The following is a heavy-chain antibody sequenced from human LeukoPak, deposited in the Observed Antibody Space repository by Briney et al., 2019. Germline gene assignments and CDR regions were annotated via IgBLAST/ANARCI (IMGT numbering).Heavy chain of an antibody. Sequence: GRSLRLSCAASGFTFSSYSMNWVRQAPGKGLEWVSSISSSSSYIYYADSVKGRFTISRDNAKNSLYLQMNSLRAEDTAVYYCASLAVAGLFDYWGQGTLATVSS. V-gene: IGHV3-21*01. CDR2: ISSSSSYI. CDR1: GFTFSSYS. CDR3: ASLAVAGLFDY. D-gene: IGHD6-19*01. J-gene: IGHJ4*02.